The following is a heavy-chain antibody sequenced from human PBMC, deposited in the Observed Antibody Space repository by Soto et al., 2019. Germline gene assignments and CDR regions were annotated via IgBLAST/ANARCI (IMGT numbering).Heavy chain of an antibody. CDR1: GFTFSSYA. CDR2: ISYDGSNK. V-gene: IGHV3-30-3*01. D-gene: IGHD3-10*01. J-gene: IGHJ6*02. CDR3: ARDLLLWFGRGGMDV. Sequence: QVQLVESGGGVVQPGRSLRLSCAASGFTFSSYAMHWVRQAPGKGLEWVAVISYDGSNKYYADSVKGRFTIPRDNSKNTLYLQMNSLRAEDTAVYYCARDLLLWFGRGGMDVWGQGTTVTVSS.